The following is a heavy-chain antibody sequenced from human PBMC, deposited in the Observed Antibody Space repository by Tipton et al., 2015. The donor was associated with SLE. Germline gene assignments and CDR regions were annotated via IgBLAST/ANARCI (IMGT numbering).Heavy chain of an antibody. CDR2: IWYDGSNK. D-gene: IGHD3-22*01. CDR3: ARGASYYYDSSGYYYVDFFDY. V-gene: IGHV3-33*01. J-gene: IGHJ4*02. CDR1: GFTFSSYG. Sequence: SLRLSCAASGFTFSSYGMHWVRQAPGKGLEWVAVIWYDGSNKYYAGSVKGRFTISRDNSKNTLYLQMNSLRAEDTAVYYCARGASYYYDSSGYYYVDFFDYWGQGTLVTVSS.